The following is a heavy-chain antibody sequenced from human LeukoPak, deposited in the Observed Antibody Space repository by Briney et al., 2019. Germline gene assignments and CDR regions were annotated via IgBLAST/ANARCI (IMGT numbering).Heavy chain of an antibody. V-gene: IGHV1-8*03. CDR2: MNPNHSNT. CDR1: VYTFTSYD. Sequence: VASVKVSCKASVYTFTSYDINWVRQATGQGLEWMGWMNPNHSNTGYAQKFQGRVTITRNTSISTAYMELSSLRSEDTAVYYCARSFTGYDSSGYYYVNYFDYWGQGTLVRVFS. D-gene: IGHD3-22*01. CDR3: ARSFTGYDSSGYYYVNYFDY. J-gene: IGHJ4*02.